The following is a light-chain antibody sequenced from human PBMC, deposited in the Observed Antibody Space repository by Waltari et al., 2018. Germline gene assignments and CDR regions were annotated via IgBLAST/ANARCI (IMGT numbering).Light chain of an antibody. CDR3: QQYYNTIFT. CDR1: QSVLYRSNNKNY. V-gene: IGKV4-1*01. J-gene: IGKJ3*01. Sequence: DIVVTQSPASPAVPLGERATINCKSCQSVLYRSNNKNYLAWYQQKPGQPPKLLIYWASTRESGVPDRFSGSGSGTDFTLTISRLQAEDVAVYYCQQYYNTIFTFGPGTKVDLK. CDR2: WAS.